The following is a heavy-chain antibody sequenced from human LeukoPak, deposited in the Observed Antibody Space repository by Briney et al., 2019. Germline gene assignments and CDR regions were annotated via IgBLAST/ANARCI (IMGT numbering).Heavy chain of an antibody. Sequence: GGSLRLSCAASGFTFDDYAMHWVRQAPGKGLEWVSLISGDGGSTYYADSVKGRFTISRDNSKNSLYLQMNSLRTEDTALYYCAKVGGSSGWYSGAFDIWGQGTMVTVSS. D-gene: IGHD6-19*01. J-gene: IGHJ3*02. CDR3: AKVGGSSGWYSGAFDI. V-gene: IGHV3-43*02. CDR2: ISGDGGST. CDR1: GFTFDDYA.